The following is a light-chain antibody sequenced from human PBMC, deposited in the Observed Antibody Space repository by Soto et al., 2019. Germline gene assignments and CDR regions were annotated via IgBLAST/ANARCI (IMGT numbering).Light chain of an antibody. J-gene: IGKJ4*01. CDR3: QQTSSFPLT. CDR1: QGISSW. V-gene: IGKV1-12*01. Sequence: IQMTQSPFSVSASVGYIFDITFRASQGISSWLAWYQQKPGKSPTLLIYKASNLQTGVPSRFSGSGSGTDFTLTISSLQPEDFATYYCQQTSSFPLTFGGGTKVDIK. CDR2: KAS.